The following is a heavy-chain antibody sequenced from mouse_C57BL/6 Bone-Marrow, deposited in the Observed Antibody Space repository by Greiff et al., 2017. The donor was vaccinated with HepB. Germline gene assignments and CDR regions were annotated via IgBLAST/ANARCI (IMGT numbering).Heavy chain of an antibody. D-gene: IGHD1-1*01. V-gene: IGHV7-1*01. CDR2: SRNKANDYTT. J-gene: IGHJ1*03. CDR1: GFTFSDFY. Sequence: EVQGVESGGGLVQSGRSLRLSCATSGFTFSDFYMEWVRQAPGKGLEWIAASRNKANDYTTEYSASVKGRFIVSRDTSQSILYLQMNALRAEDTAIYYCARGDYYGSSYWYFDVWGTGTTVTVSS. CDR3: ARGDYYGSSYWYFDV.